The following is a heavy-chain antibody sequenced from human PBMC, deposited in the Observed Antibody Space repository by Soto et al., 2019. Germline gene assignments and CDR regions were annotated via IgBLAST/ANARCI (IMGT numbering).Heavy chain of an antibody. CDR1: GVSLNSGHYY. Sequence: PSETLSLTCSVSGVSLNSGHYYWVWVRQSPGKGLAWIASVYYDESTYYNPSLESRVTISIDKPRNQFSLTLKPVTAADTAVYYCGKVLIGATRHADVDSWGQGARVTVSS. CDR3: GKVLIGATRHADVDS. D-gene: IGHD2-15*01. V-gene: IGHV4-39*01. J-gene: IGHJ4*02. CDR2: VYYDEST.